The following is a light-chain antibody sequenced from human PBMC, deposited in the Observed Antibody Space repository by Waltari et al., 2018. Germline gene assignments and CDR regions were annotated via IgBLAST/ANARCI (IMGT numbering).Light chain of an antibody. CDR2: EGN. Sequence: QSALTQPASVSGSPGQSITISCTGTSSDVGGYNLVSWYQQHPGKAPKLIIYEGNKWSDVVSHRFSGSKSGNTASLTIAGLQAEDEADYYCCSFAGSTTWVFGGGTTLTVL. CDR3: CSFAGSTTWV. J-gene: IGLJ3*02. V-gene: IGLV2-23*01. CDR1: SSDVGGYNL.